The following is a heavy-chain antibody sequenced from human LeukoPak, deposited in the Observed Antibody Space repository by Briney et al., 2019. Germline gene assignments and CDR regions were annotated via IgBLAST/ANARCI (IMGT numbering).Heavy chain of an antibody. Sequence: SETLSLTCSVPGGSFSDYYWNWIRQSPGKGLEWIGYIYPSGSTDYNPSLKSRVTMSTDTSKNQISLKLTSVTAADTAVYFCARQATLLAGRLEAGGFDIWGRGTMVTVSS. J-gene: IGHJ3*02. CDR1: GGSFSDYY. CDR3: ARQATLLAGRLEAGGFDI. D-gene: IGHD3-3*01. CDR2: IYPSGST. V-gene: IGHV4-59*08.